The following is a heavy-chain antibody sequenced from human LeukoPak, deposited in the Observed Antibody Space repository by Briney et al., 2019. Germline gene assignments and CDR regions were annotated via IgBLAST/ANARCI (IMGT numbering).Heavy chain of an antibody. V-gene: IGHV3-23*01. D-gene: IGHD3-3*01. CDR3: AKDKDDFWSGYYPFDY. J-gene: IGHJ4*02. CDR1: GFTFSSYA. Sequence: QPGGSLRLSCAASGFTFSSYAMSWVRQAPGKGLEWVSAISGSGGSTYYADSVKGRFTISRDNSKNTLYLQMNSLRAEDTAVYYCAKDKDDFWSGYYPFDYWGQGTLVTVSS. CDR2: ISGSGGST.